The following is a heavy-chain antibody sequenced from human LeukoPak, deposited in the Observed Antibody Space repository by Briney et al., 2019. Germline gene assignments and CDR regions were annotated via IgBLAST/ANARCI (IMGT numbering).Heavy chain of an antibody. CDR1: GFTFSSYA. D-gene: IGHD4-17*01. J-gene: IGHJ4*02. Sequence: GGSLRLSCAASGFTFSSYAMSWVRQAPGKGLEWVSSISGSGGRTHHADSVRGRFTISRDNSKNTLYPQMDSLRAEDTAVYYCATPPTVTRNYWGQGTLVTVSS. CDR3: ATPPTVTRNY. CDR2: ISGSGGRT. V-gene: IGHV3-23*01.